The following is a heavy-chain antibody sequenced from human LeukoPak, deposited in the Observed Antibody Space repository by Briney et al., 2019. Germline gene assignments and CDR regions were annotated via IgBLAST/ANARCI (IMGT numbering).Heavy chain of an antibody. Sequence: SETLSLTCAVYGGSFIGYYWSWIRQPPGKGLDGMGEINHSGRTNYNPSLKSGVNISVDTSKNQFSLKLSSVTAADTAVYSCERVIVGDIDYWGQGKLVTVSS. V-gene: IGHV4-34*01. CDR2: INHSGRT. D-gene: IGHD1-26*01. J-gene: IGHJ4*02. CDR3: ERVIVGDIDY. CDR1: GGSFIGYY.